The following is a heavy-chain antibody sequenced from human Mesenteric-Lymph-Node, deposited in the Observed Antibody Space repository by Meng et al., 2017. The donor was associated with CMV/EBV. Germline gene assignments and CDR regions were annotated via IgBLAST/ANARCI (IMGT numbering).Heavy chain of an antibody. CDR1: GYTFTDYY. D-gene: IGHD3-3*01. CDR2: INPSGGTT. V-gene: IGHV1-46*01. CDR3: ARVPTGNYDFRFDP. Sequence: KASGYTFTDYYIHWVRQAPGQGLEWMGIINPSGGTTTYAQNFQGKITVTRDTSTSTAYMELTSLRSEDTAVYYCARVPTGNYDFRFDPWGQGTLVTVSS. J-gene: IGHJ5*02.